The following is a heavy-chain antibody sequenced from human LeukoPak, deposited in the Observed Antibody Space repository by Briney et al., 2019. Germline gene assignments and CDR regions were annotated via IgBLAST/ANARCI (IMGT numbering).Heavy chain of an antibody. CDR1: GGTFSSYA. J-gene: IGHJ4*02. CDR2: IIPIFGTA. Sequence: SVKVSCKASGGTFSSYAISWVRQAPGQGLEWMGGIIPIFGTANYAQKFQGRVTITADESTSTAYMELSSLRSEDTAVYYCARDSVSGSTSRFDYWGQGTPVTVSS. D-gene: IGHD2-2*01. V-gene: IGHV1-69*13. CDR3: ARDSVSGSTSRFDY.